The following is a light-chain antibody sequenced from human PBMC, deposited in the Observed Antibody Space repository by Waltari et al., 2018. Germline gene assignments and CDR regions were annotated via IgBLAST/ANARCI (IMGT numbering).Light chain of an antibody. V-gene: IGKV3-20*01. J-gene: IGKJ4*01. CDR2: GAS. CDR1: QTITGSW. CDR3: QQYDGSVVT. Sequence: EIVLTQSPGTLSVSPGERVTVSCRASQTITGSWLTWYHQKPGQAPRLLIYGASNRAPGIPYRFSGSGSGIDFTLTISRLEPEDSAVYYCQQYDGSVVTFGGGTKVEIK.